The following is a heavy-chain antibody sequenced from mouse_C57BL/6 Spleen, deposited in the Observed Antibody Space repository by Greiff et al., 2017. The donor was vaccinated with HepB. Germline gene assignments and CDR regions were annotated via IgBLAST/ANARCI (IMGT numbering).Heavy chain of an antibody. CDR2: IDPSDSYT. Sequence: VQLQQSGAELVKPGASVKLSCKASGYTFTSYWMQWVKQRPGQGLEWIGEIDPSDSYTNYNQKFKGKATLTVDTSSSTAYMQLSSLTSEDSAIYYCARRRDANAMDYWGQGTSVTVSS. V-gene: IGHV1-50*01. CDR1: GYTFTSYW. J-gene: IGHJ4*01. CDR3: ARRRDANAMDY.